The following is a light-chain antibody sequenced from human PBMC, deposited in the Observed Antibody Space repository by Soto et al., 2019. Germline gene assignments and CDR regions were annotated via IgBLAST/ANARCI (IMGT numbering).Light chain of an antibody. CDR1: SNDIGLYNY. V-gene: IGLV2-8*01. J-gene: IGLJ3*02. CDR3: SSYSTFNALV. CDR2: EVS. Sequence: QSALTQPLSASASPGQSVTISCTGTSNDIGLYNYVSWYQQYPGKAPKLIISEVSRRPSGVPHRFSGSKSGNTAYLTVSGLQAEDEADYFCSSYSTFNALVFGGGTKVTVL.